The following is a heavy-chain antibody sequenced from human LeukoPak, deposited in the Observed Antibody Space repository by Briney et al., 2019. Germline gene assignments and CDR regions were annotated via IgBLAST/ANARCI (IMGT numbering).Heavy chain of an antibody. J-gene: IGHJ4*02. V-gene: IGHV3-48*03. CDR2: ISSSGSTI. CDR3: ARAGYSSGAECYFDY. D-gene: IGHD6-19*01. Sequence: GGSLRLSCAASGFTFSSYEMNWVRQAPGKGLEWVSYISSSGSTIYYADSVKGRFTISRDNAKNSLYLQMNSLRAGDTAVYYCARAGYSSGAECYFDYWGQGTLVTVSS. CDR1: GFTFSSYE.